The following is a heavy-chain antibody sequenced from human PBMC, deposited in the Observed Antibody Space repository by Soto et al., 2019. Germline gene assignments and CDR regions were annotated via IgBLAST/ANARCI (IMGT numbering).Heavy chain of an antibody. V-gene: IGHV1-69*13. D-gene: IGHD2-15*01. J-gene: IGHJ6*02. Sequence: SVKVSCKASGGTFSSYAISWVRQAPGQGLEWMGGIIPIFGTANYAQKFQGRVTITADESTSTAYMELSSLRSEDTAVYYCAREGYCSGGSCRDRRLYYYGMAVWGQGTTVTVSS. CDR2: IIPIFGTA. CDR1: GGTFSSYA. CDR3: AREGYCSGGSCRDRRLYYYGMAV.